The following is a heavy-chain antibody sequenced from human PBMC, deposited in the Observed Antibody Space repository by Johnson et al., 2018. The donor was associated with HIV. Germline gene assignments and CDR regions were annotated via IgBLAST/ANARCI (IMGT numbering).Heavy chain of an antibody. D-gene: IGHD3-3*01. CDR2: ISYYGSNK. CDR1: GFTFSSYG. Sequence: QMQLVESGGGVVQPGRSLRLSCAASGFTFSSYGMHWVRQAPGKGLEWVAVISYYGSNKYYADSVKGRFTISRDNSKNTLYLQMNSLRAEDTAVYYCVLQFLEWLSSDAFDIWGQGTMVTVSS. J-gene: IGHJ3*02. CDR3: VLQFLEWLSSDAFDI. V-gene: IGHV3-30*03.